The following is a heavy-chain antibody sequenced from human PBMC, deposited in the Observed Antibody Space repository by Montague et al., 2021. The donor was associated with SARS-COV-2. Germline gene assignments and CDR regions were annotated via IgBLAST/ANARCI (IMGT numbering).Heavy chain of an antibody. CDR3: AKVDSVFP. CDR1: GFTFSSSA. D-gene: IGHD3/OR15-3a*01. V-gene: IGHV3-23*03. J-gene: IGHJ4*02. Sequence: SLRLSCAASGFTFSSSALSWVRQAPGKGLEWVSNIHGATGRTFYADSVKGRFTMSRENSKNTLYLQMNSLRVDDTAVYYCAKVDSVFPWGQGTLVTVS. CDR2: IHGATGRT.